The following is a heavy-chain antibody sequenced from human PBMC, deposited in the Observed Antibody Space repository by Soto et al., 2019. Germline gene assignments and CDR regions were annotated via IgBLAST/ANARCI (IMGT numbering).Heavy chain of an antibody. D-gene: IGHD6-13*01. Sequence: SETLSLTCTVSGGSIGSGGYYWCWIRQHPGKGLEWIGSIYYSGSTYYNPSLKSRVTISVDTSKNQFSLKLSSVTAADTAVYYCARVRSSSWYVPATGSDYWGQGTLVTVSS. J-gene: IGHJ4*02. CDR2: IYYSGST. V-gene: IGHV4-31*03. CDR3: ARVRSSSWYVPATGSDY. CDR1: GGSIGSGGYY.